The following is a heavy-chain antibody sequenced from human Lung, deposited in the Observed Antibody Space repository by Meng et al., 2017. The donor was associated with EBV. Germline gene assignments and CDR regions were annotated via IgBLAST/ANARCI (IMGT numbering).Heavy chain of an antibody. D-gene: IGHD2-2*01. CDR3: ARGGTSSAPFDY. CDR2: IYHSGST. CDR1: GASISRSDL. Sequence: QLQLQGSGPGLVKPSGPLSLTCDVSGASISRSDLWSWVRQPPGKGLEWIGEIYHSGSTNYNPSLKSRVTISVDTSKNQFSLSLNSVTAADTAVYYCARGGTSSAPFDYWGQETLVTVSS. V-gene: IGHV4-4*02. J-gene: IGHJ4*02.